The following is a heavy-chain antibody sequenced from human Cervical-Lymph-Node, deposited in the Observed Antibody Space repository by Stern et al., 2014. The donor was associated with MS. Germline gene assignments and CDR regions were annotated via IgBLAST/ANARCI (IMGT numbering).Heavy chain of an antibody. J-gene: IGHJ4*02. CDR1: GGSVNSGSYY. Sequence: VQLVESGPGLVKPSETLSLTCTVSGGSVNSGSYYWRWIRQPPGKGLEWIGYIYYSGTTSYNPSLTSRVTILIDTSKTQFSLKVSSVTAADTAVYYCARIKQSVPAGYFDYWGPGTLVSVSS. V-gene: IGHV4-61*01. CDR3: ARIKQSVPAGYFDY. CDR2: IYYSGTT. D-gene: IGHD6-6*01.